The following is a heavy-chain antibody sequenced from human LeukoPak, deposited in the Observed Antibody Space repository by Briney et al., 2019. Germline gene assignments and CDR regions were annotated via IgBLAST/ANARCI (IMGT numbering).Heavy chain of an antibody. J-gene: IGHJ6*02. V-gene: IGHV3-23*01. D-gene: IGHD6-6*01. CDR1: GLAVSNYA. Sequence: QPGGSLRLSCVASGLAVSNYAMSWARQAPGKGLEWVSVSGSGGSTFYADSVKGRFTVSRDNSKNTVYLQMNSLRAEDTAVYYCAKDLASQLGRGFYYYYGMDVWGQGTTVTVSS. CDR3: AKDLASQLGRGFYYYYGMDV. CDR2: SGSGGST.